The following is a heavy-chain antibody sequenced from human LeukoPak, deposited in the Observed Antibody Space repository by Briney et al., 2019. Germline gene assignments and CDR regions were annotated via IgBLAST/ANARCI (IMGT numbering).Heavy chain of an antibody. D-gene: IGHD6-13*01. Sequence: GGSLILSCAPSGYSFDVYAIYCVRQGPGRGVECVYHNCGDGGSIYYADSVKRRITISRDNSKHSLYLQMNSLRTEDSALYYCAKEDYSSSWYALDYWGQGTLVTVSS. CDR1: GYSFDVYA. J-gene: IGHJ4*02. V-gene: IGHV3-43*02. CDR3: AKEDYSSSWYALDY. CDR2: NCGDGGSI.